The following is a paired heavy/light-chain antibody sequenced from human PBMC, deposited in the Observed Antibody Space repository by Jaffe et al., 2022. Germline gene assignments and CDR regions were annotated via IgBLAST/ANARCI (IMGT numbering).Light chain of an antibody. J-gene: IGKJ4*01. CDR2: GAS. CDR1: QSVSSN. V-gene: IGKV3-15*01. CDR3: QQYNNWPPSLT. Sequence: EIVMTQSPATLSVSPGERATLSCRASQSVSSNLAWYQQKPGQAPRLLIYGASTRATGIPARFSGSGSGTEFTLTISSLQSEDFAVYYCQQYNNWPPSLTFGGGTKVEIK.
Heavy chain of an antibody. CDR2: IIPIFGTA. CDR1: GGTFSSYA. CDR3: AREYYYDSSGYYKEDY. Sequence: QVQLVQSGAEVKKPGSSVKVSCKASGGTFSSYAISWVRQAPGQGLEWMGGIIPIFGTANYAQKFQGRVTITTDESTSTAYMELSSLRSEDTAVYYCAREYYYDSSGYYKEDYWGQGTLVTVSS. J-gene: IGHJ4*02. D-gene: IGHD3-22*01. V-gene: IGHV1-69*05.